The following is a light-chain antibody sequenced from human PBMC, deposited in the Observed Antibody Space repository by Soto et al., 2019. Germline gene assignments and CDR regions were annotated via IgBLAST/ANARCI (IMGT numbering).Light chain of an antibody. Sequence: EIVLTQSPATLSLSPGERATLSCRASQSISSYLAWYQQKPGQAPRLLIYDASNRATGIPARFSGSGSGTDFTPTISSLEPEHFAVYYCQQPPSRTFGQGTKVEI. CDR2: DAS. V-gene: IGKV3-11*01. CDR1: QSISSY. CDR3: QQPPSRT. J-gene: IGKJ1*01.